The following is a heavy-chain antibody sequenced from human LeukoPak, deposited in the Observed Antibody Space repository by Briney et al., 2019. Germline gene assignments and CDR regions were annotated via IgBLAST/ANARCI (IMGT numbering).Heavy chain of an antibody. CDR3: ARGRLVARLRSYFDY. CDR2: IYHSGST. Sequence: PSETLSPTCTVSGYSISSGYFWGWIRQPPGKGLECIGTIYHSGSTNYNPSLKSRVTISVDTSKNQFSLKLSSVTAADTAVYYCARGRLVARLRSYFDYWGQGTLVTVSS. D-gene: IGHD2-8*02. J-gene: IGHJ4*02. V-gene: IGHV4-38-2*02. CDR1: GYSISSGYF.